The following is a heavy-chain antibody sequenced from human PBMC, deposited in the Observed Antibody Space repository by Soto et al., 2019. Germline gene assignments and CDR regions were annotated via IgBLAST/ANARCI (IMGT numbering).Heavy chain of an antibody. J-gene: IGHJ5*01. V-gene: IGHV4-34*01. CDR1: GGSFSGHS. CDR2: INHSGRV. D-gene: IGHD3-22*01. Sequence: PSETLSLTCAVSGGSFSGHSWTWIRKSPGKGLEWIGDINHSGRVNYSSTLTSRVTISLDTSKNQFSLTLTAVTAADTAMYYCSTRAYDTNGYYRFDPWGQGTLVTVSS. CDR3: STRAYDTNGYYRFDP.